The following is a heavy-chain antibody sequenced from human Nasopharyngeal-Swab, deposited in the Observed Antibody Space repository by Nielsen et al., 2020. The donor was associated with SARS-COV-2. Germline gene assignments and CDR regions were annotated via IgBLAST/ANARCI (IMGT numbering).Heavy chain of an antibody. V-gene: IGHV1-46*01. J-gene: IGHJ5*02. D-gene: IGHD2-15*01. Sequence: ASVKVSCKASGYTFTRYYIHWVRQAPGQGLEWMGIINPGGVSARYSQNFQGRVTMTRDTSTSTVYMELSSLRSEDTAVYYCARGGDPREVVAATDCFDPWGQGTLVTVSS. CDR3: ARGGDPREVVAATDCFDP. CDR1: GYTFTRYY. CDR2: INPGGVSA.